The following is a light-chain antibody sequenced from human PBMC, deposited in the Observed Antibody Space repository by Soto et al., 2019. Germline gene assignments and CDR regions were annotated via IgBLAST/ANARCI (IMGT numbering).Light chain of an antibody. CDR1: QSVSSSY. CDR3: QQFYNYPRT. Sequence: ERVTLSYRASQSVSSSYLTWYQQKPGQAPRLLIYGASTRATGIPARFSGSGSGTDFTLTISYLQSEDFGTYYCQQFYNYPRTFGQGTKV. J-gene: IGKJ1*01. CDR2: GAS. V-gene: IGKV3D-7*01.